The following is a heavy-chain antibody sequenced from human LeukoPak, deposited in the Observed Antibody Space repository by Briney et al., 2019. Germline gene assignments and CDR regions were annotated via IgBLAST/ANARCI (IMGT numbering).Heavy chain of an antibody. Sequence: ASVKVSCKASGYTFTSYYVHWVRQAPGQGLEWMGWINANSGGTDSAQKFQGRVTTTRDTSISTAYMELSRLTSDDTAVYYCARGPPQNSGNYFFDYSGQGTLVTVSS. CDR3: ARGPPQNSGNYFFDY. CDR2: INANSGGT. V-gene: IGHV1-2*02. CDR1: GYTFTSYY. J-gene: IGHJ4*02. D-gene: IGHD1-26*01.